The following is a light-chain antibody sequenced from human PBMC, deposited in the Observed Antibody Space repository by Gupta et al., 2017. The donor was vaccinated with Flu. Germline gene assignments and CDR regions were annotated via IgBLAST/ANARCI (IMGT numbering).Light chain of an antibody. CDR3: QQYRSSPRT. J-gene: IGKJ1*01. V-gene: IGKV1-5*03. Sequence: PSTLSASGGDRVTITCRASQTIDSWLAWYQKKPGRAPKSLIYKASSLETGVPSRFSGSGSGTEFSLTISSLQPDDFATYYCQQYRSSPRTFGQGTKVEIK. CDR1: QTIDSW. CDR2: KAS.